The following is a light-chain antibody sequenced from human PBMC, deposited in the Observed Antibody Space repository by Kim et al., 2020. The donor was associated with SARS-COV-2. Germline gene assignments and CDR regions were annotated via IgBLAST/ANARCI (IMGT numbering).Light chain of an antibody. Sequence: ASVGDRVTITCRASQSISSYLNWYQQKPGKPPKRLIYAASSLQSGVPSRFSGSGSGTDFTLTISSLQPEDFATYFCQHSYTTPVTFGQGTRLEIK. CDR2: AAS. J-gene: IGKJ5*01. CDR3: QHSYTTPVT. CDR1: QSISSY. V-gene: IGKV1-39*01.